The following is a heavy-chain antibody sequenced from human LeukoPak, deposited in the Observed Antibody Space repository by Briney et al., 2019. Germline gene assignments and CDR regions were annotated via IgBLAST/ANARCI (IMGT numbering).Heavy chain of an antibody. CDR1: GGTFSSYA. Sequence: ASVKVSCKASGGTFSSYAISWVRQAPGQGLEWMGGIIPIFGTANYAQKFQGRVTITADESTSTAYMELSSLRSEDTAVYYCAGGSSWPNRPNYYYYYMDVWGKGTTVTISS. J-gene: IGHJ6*03. CDR2: IIPIFGTA. D-gene: IGHD6-13*01. CDR3: AGGSSWPNRPNYYYYYMDV. V-gene: IGHV1-69*13.